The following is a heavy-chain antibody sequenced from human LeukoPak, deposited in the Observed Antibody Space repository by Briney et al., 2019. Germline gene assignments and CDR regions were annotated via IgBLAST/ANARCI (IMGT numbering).Heavy chain of an antibody. Sequence: PSETLSLTCTVSGGAVSSGSYYWSWIRQPPGQGLEWIGYIHYSGSTKYNPSLKSRVTTSVDTSKNQFSLKVTSVTAADTAIYYCTRTNYGDYNWFDPWGQGTLVTVSS. CDR3: TRTNYGDYNWFDP. V-gene: IGHV4-61*01. CDR2: IHYSGST. CDR1: GGAVSSGSYY. J-gene: IGHJ5*02. D-gene: IGHD4-17*01.